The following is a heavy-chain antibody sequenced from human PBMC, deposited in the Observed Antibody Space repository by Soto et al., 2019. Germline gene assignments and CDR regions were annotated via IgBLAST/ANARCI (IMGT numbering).Heavy chain of an antibody. CDR1: GFTFSSYG. J-gene: IGHJ4*02. CDR2: ISFDGSNK. D-gene: IGHD3-10*01. V-gene: IGHV3-30*18. Sequence: GGSLRLSCAASGFTFSSYGMHWVRQAPGKGLEWVAVISFDGSNKYYADSVKGRFTISRDNSKNTLYLQMNSLRAEDTAVYYCAKDRLRYYYGSGSSAAFDYWGQGTPVTVSS. CDR3: AKDRLRYYYGSGSSAAFDY.